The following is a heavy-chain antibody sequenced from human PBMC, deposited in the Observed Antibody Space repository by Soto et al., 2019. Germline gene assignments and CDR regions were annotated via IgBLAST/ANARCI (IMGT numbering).Heavy chain of an antibody. CDR1: GGSIRSYY. J-gene: IGHJ4*02. Sequence: SETLSLTCTLSGGSIRSYYWSWIRQAPGKGLEWIGYIYYSGSTDYNPSLKSRVTISVDTPKNQFSLNLSSVTAADTAVYYCARQDARYSSNWHFDYWGQGTLVTVSS. V-gene: IGHV4-59*08. CDR3: ARQDARYSSNWHFDY. D-gene: IGHD6-13*01. CDR2: IYYSGST.